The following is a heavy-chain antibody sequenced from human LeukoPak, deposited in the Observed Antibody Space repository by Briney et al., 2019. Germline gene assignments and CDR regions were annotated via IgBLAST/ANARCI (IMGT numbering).Heavy chain of an antibody. J-gene: IGHJ3*02. Sequence: ESLKILCKGSGYSFTSYWIGRVRQMPGKGLEWMGIIYPGDSDTRYSPSCEGQVPILADQSISTAYTPCSSLETSDTAMNYFSGLHGDIVDPWGAFDIWGQGTMVTVSS. CDR2: IYPGDSDT. D-gene: IGHD5-12*01. CDR1: GYSFTSYW. CDR3: SGLHGDIVDPWGAFDI. V-gene: IGHV5-51*01.